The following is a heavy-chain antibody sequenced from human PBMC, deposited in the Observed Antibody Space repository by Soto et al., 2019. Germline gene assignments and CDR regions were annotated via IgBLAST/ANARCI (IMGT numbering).Heavy chain of an antibody. CDR3: ARSRSSRWSGMYYYYYGMDV. D-gene: IGHD6-13*01. Sequence: SETLSLTCAVYGGSFSGYYWSWIRQPPGKGLEWIGEINHSGSTNYNPSLKSRVTISVDTSKNQFSLKLSSVTAADTAVYYCARSRSSRWSGMYYYYYGMDVWGQGNTVTGSS. J-gene: IGHJ6*02. CDR1: GGSFSGYY. CDR2: INHSGST. V-gene: IGHV4-34*01.